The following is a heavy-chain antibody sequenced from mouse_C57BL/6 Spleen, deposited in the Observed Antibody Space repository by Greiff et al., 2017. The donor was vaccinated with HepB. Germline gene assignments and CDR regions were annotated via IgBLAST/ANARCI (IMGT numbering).Heavy chain of an antibody. D-gene: IGHD3-3*01. CDR2: IYPGSGNT. CDR3: AKGGDRTGFDY. Sequence: QVQLQQSGPELVKPGASVKISCKASGYSFTSYYIHWVKQRPGQGLEWIGWIYPGSGNTKYNEKFKGKATLTADTSSSTAYMQLSSLTSEDSAVYYGAKGGDRTGFDYWGQGTTLTVSS. CDR1: GYSFTSYY. J-gene: IGHJ2*01. V-gene: IGHV1-66*01.